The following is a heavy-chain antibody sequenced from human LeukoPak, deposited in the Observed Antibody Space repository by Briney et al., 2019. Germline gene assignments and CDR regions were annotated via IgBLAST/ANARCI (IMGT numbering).Heavy chain of an antibody. D-gene: IGHD6-19*01. Sequence: GGSLRLSCGTSGFTFSSHGMHWVRQTPGKGLMWVSHINVDGTYTLYADSVKGRFTISRDNAKNTLYLQMNSLRDEDTAIYYCARAQAVAGTGGFDPWGQGTLVTVSS. CDR1: GFTFSSHG. CDR2: INVDGTYT. CDR3: ARAQAVAGTGGFDP. V-gene: IGHV3-74*01. J-gene: IGHJ5*02.